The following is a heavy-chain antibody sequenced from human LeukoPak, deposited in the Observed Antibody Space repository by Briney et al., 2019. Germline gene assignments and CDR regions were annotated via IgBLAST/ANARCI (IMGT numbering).Heavy chain of an antibody. J-gene: IGHJ4*02. D-gene: IGHD4-17*01. Sequence: GGSLRLSCAASGFTFSSYAMSWVRQAPGKGLEWVSAISGSGGSTYYADSVKGRFTISRDNAKNSLYLQMNSLRAEDTAVYYCARGGYGDYPAVDYWGQGTLVTVSS. V-gene: IGHV3-23*01. CDR3: ARGGYGDYPAVDY. CDR1: GFTFSSYA. CDR2: ISGSGGST.